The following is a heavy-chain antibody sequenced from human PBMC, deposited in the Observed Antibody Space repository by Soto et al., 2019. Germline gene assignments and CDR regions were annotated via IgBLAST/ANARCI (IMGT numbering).Heavy chain of an antibody. Sequence: GXSLRLSCAASGFSFSTYWIHWVIQAPGKGLVWVSRIDGDGSMTGYADSVKGRFTISRDNAKNTLYLQMKSLRAEDTAVYYCARKQSGDSFEYWGQGTLVTVSS. CDR2: IDGDGSMT. CDR3: ARKQSGDSFEY. J-gene: IGHJ4*02. CDR1: GFSFSTYW. D-gene: IGHD2-21*02. V-gene: IGHV3-74*01.